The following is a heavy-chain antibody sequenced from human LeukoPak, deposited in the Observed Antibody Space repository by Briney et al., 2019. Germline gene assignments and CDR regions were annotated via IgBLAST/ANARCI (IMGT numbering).Heavy chain of an antibody. V-gene: IGHV3-74*01. CDR3: ARGGYHHGFDI. CDR1: GFTFRNYW. J-gene: IGHJ3*02. D-gene: IGHD5-18*01. Sequence: GGSLRLSCAASGFTFRNYWIHWIRQAPGKGLVWISRIDNDGSDRIYADSVKGRFTISRDNAKNTLYLQMNSLRAEDTAVYYCARGGYHHGFDIWGQGTMVTVSS. CDR2: IDNDGSDR.